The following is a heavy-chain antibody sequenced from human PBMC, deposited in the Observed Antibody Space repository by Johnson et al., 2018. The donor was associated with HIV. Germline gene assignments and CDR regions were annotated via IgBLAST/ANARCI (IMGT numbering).Heavy chain of an antibody. CDR2: IYSGGST. D-gene: IGHD3-22*01. CDR3: ARGSRYTYDNDDAYLLHAFDF. V-gene: IGHV3-66*01. CDR1: GFTVSSNY. J-gene: IGHJ3*01. Sequence: VQLVESGGGLVKPGGSLRLSCAASGFTVSSNYMSWVRQAPGKGLEWVSVIYSGGSTYYADSVKGRFTISRDNSKNTLYLQMNSLRAEDTAVYYCARGSRYTYDNDDAYLLHAFDFWGQGTMVTVSS.